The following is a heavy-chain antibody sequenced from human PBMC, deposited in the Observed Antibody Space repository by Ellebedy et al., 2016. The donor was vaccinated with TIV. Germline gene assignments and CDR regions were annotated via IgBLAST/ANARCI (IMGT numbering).Heavy chain of an antibody. CDR3: AREAGWELLHYYYYGMDV. CDR2: ISSSGSTI. CDR1: GFTFSDYY. V-gene: IGHV3-11*01. Sequence: GGSLRLXXAASGFTFSDYYMSWIRQAPGKGLEWVPYISSSGSTIYYADSVKGRFTISRDNAKNSLYLQMNSLRAEDTAVYYCAREAGWELLHYYYYGMDVWGQGTTVTVSS. D-gene: IGHD1-26*01. J-gene: IGHJ6*02.